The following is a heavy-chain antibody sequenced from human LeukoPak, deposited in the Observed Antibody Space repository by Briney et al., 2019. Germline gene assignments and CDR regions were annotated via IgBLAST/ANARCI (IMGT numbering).Heavy chain of an antibody. CDR3: ARGFNEVHV. CDR1: GGSISSYY. J-gene: IGHJ6*04. V-gene: IGHV4-59*06. Sequence: SETLSLTCTVSGGSISSYYWSWIRQPPGKGLEWIGYIYYSGSTYYNPSLKSRVTISVDTSKNQFSLKLSSVTAAGTAVYYCARGFNEVHVWGKGTTVTVSS. D-gene: IGHD1-1*01. CDR2: IYYSGST.